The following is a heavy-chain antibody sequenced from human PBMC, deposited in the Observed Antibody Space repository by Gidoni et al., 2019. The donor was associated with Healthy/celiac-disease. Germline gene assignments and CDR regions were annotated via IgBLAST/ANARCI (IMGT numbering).Heavy chain of an antibody. J-gene: IGHJ4*02. D-gene: IGHD3-22*01. CDR3: AKDVATMIVVVTLFDY. V-gene: IGHV3-23*01. CDR2: ISGSGGRT. Sequence: EVQLLESGGGLVQPGGSLRLSCAASGFTFSSYAMSWVRQAPGKGLEWVSAISGSGGRTDYADSVKGRFTISRDNSKNTLYLQMNSLRAEDTAVYYCAKDVATMIVVVTLFDYWGQGTLVTVSS. CDR1: GFTFSSYA.